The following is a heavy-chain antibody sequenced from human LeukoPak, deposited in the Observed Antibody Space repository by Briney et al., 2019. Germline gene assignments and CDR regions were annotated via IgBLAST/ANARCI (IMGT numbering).Heavy chain of an antibody. CDR1: GGSISSGSYY. CDR2: INTSGST. CDR3: ASIQSYYFGLDV. D-gene: IGHD4-11*01. J-gene: IGHJ6*02. Sequence: PSQTLSLTCTVSGGSISSGSYYWSWIRQPAGKGLEWIGRINTSGSTNYNPSLKSRVTISVDTSKIQFSLKLSSVTAADTAVYYCASIQSYYFGLDVWGQGTTVTVSS. V-gene: IGHV4-61*02.